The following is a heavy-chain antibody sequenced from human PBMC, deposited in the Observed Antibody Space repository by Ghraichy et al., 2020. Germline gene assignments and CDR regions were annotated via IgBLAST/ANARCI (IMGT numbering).Heavy chain of an antibody. Sequence: ASVKVSCKVSGYTLTELSMHWVRQAPGKGLEWMGGFYPEDGETIYAQKFQGRVTMTEDTSTDTAYMELSSLRSEDTAVYYCATDRPYCTNGVCNLHWYFDLWGRGTLVTVSS. V-gene: IGHV1-24*01. J-gene: IGHJ2*01. CDR2: FYPEDGET. D-gene: IGHD2-8*01. CDR3: ATDRPYCTNGVCNLHWYFDL. CDR1: GYTLTELS.